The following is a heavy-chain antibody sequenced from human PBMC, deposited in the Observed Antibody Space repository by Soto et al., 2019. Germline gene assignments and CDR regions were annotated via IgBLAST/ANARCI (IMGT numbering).Heavy chain of an antibody. D-gene: IGHD2-2*01. V-gene: IGHV3-7*01. CDR1: GFTFSSNW. J-gene: IGHJ4*02. CDR3: ARGSTSFDS. Sequence: GGSLRLSCAASGFTFSSNWMSWVRQAPGKGLEWLANIWRDGSDKNYVDSVRGRFSISRDNAKNSLFLQMSSLRAEDTAVYYCARGSTSFDSWGLGTLVTVSS. CDR2: IWRDGSDK.